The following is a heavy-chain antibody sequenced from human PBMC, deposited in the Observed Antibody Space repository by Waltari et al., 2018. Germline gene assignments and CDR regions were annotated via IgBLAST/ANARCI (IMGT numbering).Heavy chain of an antibody. J-gene: IGHJ4*02. CDR3: ARELARGMAPLIY. Sequence: QVQLVQSGAEVKKPGASVKVSCKASGYTFTGYYMHWVRQAPGQGLEWMGRHNPNSGGTNYAQKFQGRVTMTRDTSISTAYMELGRLRSDDTAVYYCARELARGMAPLIYWGQGTLVTVSS. D-gene: IGHD3-10*01. CDR1: GYTFTGYY. CDR2: HNPNSGGT. V-gene: IGHV1-2*06.